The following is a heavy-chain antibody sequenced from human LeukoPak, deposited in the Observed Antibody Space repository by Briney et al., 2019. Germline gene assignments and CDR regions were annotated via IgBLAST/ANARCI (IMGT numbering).Heavy chain of an antibody. V-gene: IGHV3-64D*06. D-gene: IGHD6-13*01. CDR1: GFIFSPYA. J-gene: IGHJ4*02. Sequence: QSGGSLRLSCSASGFIFSPYAMHWVRQAPGKGLEYVSSISSEGKTTYYADSVKGRFTISRDNPKNTLYLQMSSLRPEDTAVYYCVKDRWVDHWGQGTLVTVSS. CDR3: VKDRWVDH. CDR2: ISSEGKTT.